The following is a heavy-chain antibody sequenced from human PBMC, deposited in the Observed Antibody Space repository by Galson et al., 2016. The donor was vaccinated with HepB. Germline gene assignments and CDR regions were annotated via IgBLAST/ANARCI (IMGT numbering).Heavy chain of an antibody. CDR1: GGFFSGYY. CDR2: INHSGGI. V-gene: IGHV4-34*01. CDR3: ARSRTPMVRGSIQTGVYFAN. Sequence: SETLSLTCTVYGGFFSGYYWSWIRQPPGKGLEWIGDINHSGGITYNPSPESRVSVSVDRSRNQFSLNLTSVTAADTAVYYCARSRTPMVRGSIQTGVYFANWGQGTLVTVSS. J-gene: IGHJ4*02. D-gene: IGHD3-10*01.